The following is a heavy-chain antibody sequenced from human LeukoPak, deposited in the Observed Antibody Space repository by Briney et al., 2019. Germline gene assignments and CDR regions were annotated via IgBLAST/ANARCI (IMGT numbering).Heavy chain of an antibody. D-gene: IGHD2-15*01. CDR3: TREVVAASNWFDP. V-gene: IGHV3-49*04. Sequence: GGSLRLSCTASGFTFGDYAMSWVRQAPGKGLGWVGFIRSKAYGGTTEYAASVKGRFTISRDDSKSIAYLQMNSLKTEDTAVYYCTREVVAASNWFDPWGQGTLVTVSS. J-gene: IGHJ5*02. CDR2: IRSKAYGGTT. CDR1: GFTFGDYA.